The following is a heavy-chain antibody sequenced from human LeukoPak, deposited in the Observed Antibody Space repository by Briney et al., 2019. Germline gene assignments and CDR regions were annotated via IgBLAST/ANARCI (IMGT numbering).Heavy chain of an antibody. D-gene: IGHD6-13*01. J-gene: IGHJ4*02. CDR2: ISSSSSMI. CDR3: ARERSPGYSSSWYGY. CDR1: GFAFNIYS. Sequence: PGGSLRLSCVASGFAFNIYSLNWVRQAPGKGLEWLSFISSSSSMIYYADSVKGRFTISRDNAKNSVYLQMSSLRAEDTAVYYCARERSPGYSSSWYGYWGQGTLVTVSS. V-gene: IGHV3-48*04.